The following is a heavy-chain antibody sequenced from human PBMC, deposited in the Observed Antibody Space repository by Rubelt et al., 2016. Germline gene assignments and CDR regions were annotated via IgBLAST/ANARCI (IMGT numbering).Heavy chain of an antibody. CDR2: ISYTGST. CDR1: AGSIRSTSHY. Sequence: QLQLQESGPGLVKPSETLSLTCIVSAGSIRSTSHYWGWIRQPPGKGLEWIGSISYTGSTYYNPSLKSRVTISIDTPKNQCSLKRSSVTAADTAVYYCARVGGYSYGQGWFDPWGQGTLVTVSS. V-gene: IGHV4-39*07. J-gene: IGHJ5*02. D-gene: IGHD5-18*01. CDR3: ARVGGYSYGQGWFDP.